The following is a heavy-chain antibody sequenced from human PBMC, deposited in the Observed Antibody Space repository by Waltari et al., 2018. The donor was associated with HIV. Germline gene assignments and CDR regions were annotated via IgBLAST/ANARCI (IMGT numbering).Heavy chain of an antibody. D-gene: IGHD3-22*01. CDR2: IYYSGST. V-gene: IGHV4-31*03. Sequence: QVQLQESGPGLVKSSQTLSLTCTVPRGSISSGGYYWSWIRQHPGKGLEWIGYIYYSGSTYYNPSLKSRITISVDTSKNQFSLKLSSVTAADTAVYYCARAPTISGLLSDYYYAMDVWGQGTTVTVSS. J-gene: IGHJ6*02. CDR1: RGSISSGGYY. CDR3: ARAPTISGLLSDYYYAMDV.